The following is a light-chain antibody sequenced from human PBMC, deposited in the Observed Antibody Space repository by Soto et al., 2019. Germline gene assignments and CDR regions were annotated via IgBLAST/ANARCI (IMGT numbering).Light chain of an antibody. Sequence: QSVLTQPRSVSGSPGQSVTISCTGTSSDVGGYNYVSWYQQHPGKAPKLMIYDVSKRPSGVPDRFSGSKSGNTASLTISGLQAEDEADYYFCSYAGSYTFHVVFGGGTKLTVL. J-gene: IGLJ2*01. CDR2: DVS. V-gene: IGLV2-11*01. CDR1: SSDVGGYNY. CDR3: CSYAGSYTFHVV.